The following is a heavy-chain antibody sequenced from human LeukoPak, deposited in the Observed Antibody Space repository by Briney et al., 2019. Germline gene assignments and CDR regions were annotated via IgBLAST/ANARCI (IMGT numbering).Heavy chain of an antibody. J-gene: IGHJ4*02. CDR1: GFTFSSYA. D-gene: IGHD2-2*01. CDR3: ARWHCSSTSCYHFDY. Sequence: PGRSLRLSCAASGFTFSSYAMHWVRQAPGKGLEWVAVISYDGSNKYYADSVKGRFTISRDNSKNTLYLQMNSLRAEDTAVYYCARWHCSSTSCYHFDYWGQGTLVTVSS. CDR2: ISYDGSNK. V-gene: IGHV3-30*01.